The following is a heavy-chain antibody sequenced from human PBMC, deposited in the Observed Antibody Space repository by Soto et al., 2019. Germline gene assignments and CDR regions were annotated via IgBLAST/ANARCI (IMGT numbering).Heavy chain of an antibody. Sequence: KPSGALGLSCAVFVGAFSGYYGSGILRPPGRGLEWVGEVSHGGSTNYSPSLKSPVTMSVDTSKNRFSLKLSSVTAADTAVYYCARAGRSRYYNFWSGYYDWFDPWGQGTLVTVSS. D-gene: IGHD3-3*01. J-gene: IGHJ5*02. V-gene: IGHV4-34*01. CDR1: VGAFSGYY. CDR2: VSHGGST. CDR3: ARAGRSRYYNFWSGYYDWFDP.